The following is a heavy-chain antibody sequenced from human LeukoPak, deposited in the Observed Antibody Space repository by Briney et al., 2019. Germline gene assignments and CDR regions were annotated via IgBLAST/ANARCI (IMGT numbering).Heavy chain of an antibody. J-gene: IGHJ4*02. D-gene: IGHD2-15*01. CDR1: GFTFSSYV. Sequence: GGSLRLSCAASGFTFSSYVMHWVRQAPGKGLEYVSAITSNGGSTYYANSVKGRFTISRDNSKNTLFLQMGSLRAEDMAVYYCARGGGYCSGGCYGIDYWGQGTLVTVSS. CDR2: ITSNGGST. V-gene: IGHV3-64*01. CDR3: ARGGGYCSGGCYGIDY.